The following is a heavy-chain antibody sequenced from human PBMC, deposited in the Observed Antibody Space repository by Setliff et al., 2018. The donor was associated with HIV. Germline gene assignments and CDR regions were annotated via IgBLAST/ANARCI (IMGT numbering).Heavy chain of an antibody. Sequence: PGGSLRLSCTASGFTFDDFGMTWVRQAPGKGLEWVSGIDWSGSTTGYANSVKGRFTISRDNAKNSLYLRLNSLRVDDTAVYYCVRDSARPGGITPPWGQGTLVTVSS. V-gene: IGHV3-20*04. CDR2: IDWSGSTT. D-gene: IGHD3-16*01. CDR3: VRDSARPGGITPP. CDR1: GFTFDDFG. J-gene: IGHJ5*02.